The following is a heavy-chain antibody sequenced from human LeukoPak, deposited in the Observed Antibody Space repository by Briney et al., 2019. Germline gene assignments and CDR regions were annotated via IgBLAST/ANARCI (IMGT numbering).Heavy chain of an antibody. Sequence: SQAVSCFTAGYIISEDYMSWIRQAPGKGLEWLSYNSTSGSTISYADSVKGRFTISRDNAKNSLYLQMNSLRAEDTAVYYYARESYCYGSGAYDPWGQGTLVTVSS. CDR2: NSTSGSTI. J-gene: IGHJ5*02. CDR1: GYIISEDY. CDR3: ARESYCYGSGAYDP. D-gene: IGHD3-10*01. V-gene: IGHV3-11*01.